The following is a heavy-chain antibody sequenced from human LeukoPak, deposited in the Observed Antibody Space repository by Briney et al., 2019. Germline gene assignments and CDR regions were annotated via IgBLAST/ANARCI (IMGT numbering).Heavy chain of an antibody. J-gene: IGHJ4*02. CDR1: GYTFSSYS. Sequence: GGTLRLSCAASGYTFSSYSMNSVRQAPGKGLEWVSSISSSSSDIYYADSVKGRFTISRDNAKNSLYLQMNSLRAEDTAVYYCARGAHGSSNRWGQGTLVTVSS. CDR3: ARGAHGSSNR. CDR2: ISSSSSDI. D-gene: IGHD6-6*01. V-gene: IGHV3-21*01.